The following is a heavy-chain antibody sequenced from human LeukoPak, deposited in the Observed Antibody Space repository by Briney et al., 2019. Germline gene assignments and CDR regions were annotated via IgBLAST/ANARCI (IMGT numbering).Heavy chain of an antibody. Sequence: HPGGSLRLSCAASGFTFSSYSMNWVRQAPGKGLEWVSAISGSGGSTYYADSVRGRFTISRDNSKNTLYLQMNSLRAEDTAVYYCAKEKWLVRAYDYWGQGTLVTVSS. J-gene: IGHJ4*02. CDR2: ISGSGGST. V-gene: IGHV3-23*01. D-gene: IGHD6-19*01. CDR3: AKEKWLVRAYDY. CDR1: GFTFSSYS.